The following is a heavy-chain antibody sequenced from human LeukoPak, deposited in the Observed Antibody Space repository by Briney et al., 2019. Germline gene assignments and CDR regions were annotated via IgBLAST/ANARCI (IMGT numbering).Heavy chain of an antibody. J-gene: IGHJ4*02. CDR1: GFTFSDYY. D-gene: IGHD3-10*01. CDR2: ISSSGSTI. Sequence: GGSLRLSCAASGFTFSDYYMSWIRQAPGKGLEWVSYISSSGSTIYYADSVKGRFTISRDNAKNSLYLQVNSLRAEDTAVYYCARESSVVRGVITDFDYWGQGTLVTVSS. V-gene: IGHV3-11*04. CDR3: ARESSVVRGVITDFDY.